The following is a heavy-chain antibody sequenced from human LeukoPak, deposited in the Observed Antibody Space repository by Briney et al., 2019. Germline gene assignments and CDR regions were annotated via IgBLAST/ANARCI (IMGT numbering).Heavy chain of an antibody. J-gene: IGHJ4*02. V-gene: IGHV3-21*01. Sequence: GGSLRLSCAASGFTFSSYSMNWVRQAPGKGLEWVSSISSSSSYIYYADSVKGRFTISRDNAKNSLYLQMNSLRAEDTAVYYCARDRPGGFGVNMIVTRCFDYWGRGTLVTVSS. D-gene: IGHD3-22*01. CDR1: GFTFSSYS. CDR3: ARDRPGGFGVNMIVTRCFDY. CDR2: ISSSSSYI.